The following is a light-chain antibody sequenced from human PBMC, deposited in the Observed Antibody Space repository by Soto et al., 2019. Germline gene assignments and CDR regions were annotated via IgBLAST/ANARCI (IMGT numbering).Light chain of an antibody. Sequence: QSALTQPPSASGSPGQSVAISCTGTSSDVGGYNYVSWYQQHPGKAPKLMIYEVNKRPSGVPDRFSGSKSGNTASLTVSGLQAEDEADYYCSSYAGSSNVFGTGNKVTGL. CDR3: SSYAGSSNV. CDR1: SSDVGGYNY. CDR2: EVN. J-gene: IGLJ1*01. V-gene: IGLV2-8*01.